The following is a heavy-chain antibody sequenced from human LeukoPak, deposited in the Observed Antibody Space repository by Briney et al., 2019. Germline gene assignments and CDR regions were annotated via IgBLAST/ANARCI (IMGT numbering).Heavy chain of an antibody. D-gene: IGHD2-2*02. Sequence: ASVKVSCKASGYTFTSYYMHWVRQAPGKGLEWMGGFDPEDGETIYAQKFQGRVTMTEDTSTDTAYMELSSLRPEDTAVYYCATDLHQYQLLYVLGAVWGKGTTVTVSS. V-gene: IGHV1-24*01. CDR1: GYTFTSYY. J-gene: IGHJ6*04. CDR3: ATDLHQYQLLYVLGAV. CDR2: FDPEDGET.